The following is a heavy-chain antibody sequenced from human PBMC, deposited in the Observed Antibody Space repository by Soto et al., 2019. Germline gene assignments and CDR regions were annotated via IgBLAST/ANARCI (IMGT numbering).Heavy chain of an antibody. CDR2: IYNSGST. CDR1: GDSLRSGDYY. J-gene: IGHJ5*02. Sequence: PSETLSLTCTVSGDSLRSGDYYWRWIRQPPGKGLEWIGYIYNSGSTYYEPSLRSRLTISEDLSKHQLSLRLTAVTAADTAVYYCARGVDTMAFDHWGQGTLVTVSS. CDR3: ARGVDTMAFDH. D-gene: IGHD2-2*01. V-gene: IGHV4-30-4*02.